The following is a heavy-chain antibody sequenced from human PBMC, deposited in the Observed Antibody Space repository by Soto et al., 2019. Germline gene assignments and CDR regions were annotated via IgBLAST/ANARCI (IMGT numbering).Heavy chain of an antibody. CDR3: ARREATDGVLDF. J-gene: IGHJ4*02. V-gene: IGHV3-74*01. Sequence: GGSVRLSCAASGLPLRVYWMRWVRQAPGKGLVWVSRINGDGSATNYADSVKGRFTISRDNAKNTLHLQMNSLRAEDTALYYCARREATDGVLDFWGQGTLVTVS. CDR1: GLPLRVYW. CDR2: INGDGSAT. D-gene: IGHD1-26*01.